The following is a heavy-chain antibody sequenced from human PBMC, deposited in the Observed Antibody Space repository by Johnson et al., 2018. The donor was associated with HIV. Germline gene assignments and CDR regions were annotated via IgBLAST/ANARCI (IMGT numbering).Heavy chain of an antibody. D-gene: IGHD1-26*01. J-gene: IGHJ3*02. Sequence: EVQVLESGGGFVQPGRSLRLSCAASGFSFDDYAMHWVRQAPGKGLEWVSGINWNGGSTTYVDSVKGRFNISRDNSKNTLYLQMNSLRAEDTAVYYCARGVVGVLSNAFDIWGQGTMVIVSS. CDR2: INWNGGST. CDR1: GFSFDDYA. CDR3: ARGVVGVLSNAFDI. V-gene: IGHV3-9*01.